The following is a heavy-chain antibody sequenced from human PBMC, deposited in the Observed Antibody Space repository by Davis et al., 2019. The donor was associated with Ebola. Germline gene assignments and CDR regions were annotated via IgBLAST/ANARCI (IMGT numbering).Heavy chain of an antibody. D-gene: IGHD3-22*01. CDR1: GGSFSGYY. CDR2: INHSGST. CDR3: ARETVVVYPRGAFDI. V-gene: IGHV4-34*01. J-gene: IGHJ3*02. Sequence: MPSETLSLTCAVYGGSFSGYYWTWIRQPPGKGLEWIGEINHSGSTNYNPSLKSRVTISVDTSKNQFSLKLSSVTAADTAVYYFARETVVVYPRGAFDIWGQGTMVTVSS.